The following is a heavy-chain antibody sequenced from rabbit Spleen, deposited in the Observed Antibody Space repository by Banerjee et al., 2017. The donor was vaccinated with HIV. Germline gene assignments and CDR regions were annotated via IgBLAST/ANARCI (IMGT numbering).Heavy chain of an antibody. Sequence: QEQLEESGGDLVKPGASLTLTCTASGFSFSNNYVMCWVRQAPGKGLEWIACISAGGSGSTYYASWAKGRFTISKTSSTTVTLQMTSLTAADTAAYFCARDGYSRGWGIILYYFNLWGPGTLVTVS. CDR2: ISAGGSGST. D-gene: IGHD4-1*01. V-gene: IGHV1S45*01. J-gene: IGHJ4*01. CDR1: GFSFSNNYV. CDR3: ARDGYSRGWGIILYYFNL.